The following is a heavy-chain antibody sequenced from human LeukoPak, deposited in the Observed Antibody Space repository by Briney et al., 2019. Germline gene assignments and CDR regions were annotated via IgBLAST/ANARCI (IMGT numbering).Heavy chain of an antibody. Sequence: GGSLRLSCAASGFSFTSYAMSWVRQAQGKGLEWVSAVSRSGGATYYADSVKGRFTISRDNSKNTLYLQMNSLRADDTAIYYCARNQQLGGHSYYYYGMDVWGQGTTVTVPS. CDR2: VSRSGGAT. J-gene: IGHJ6*02. D-gene: IGHD3-16*01. CDR1: GFSFTSYA. V-gene: IGHV3-23*01. CDR3: ARNQQLGGHSYYYYGMDV.